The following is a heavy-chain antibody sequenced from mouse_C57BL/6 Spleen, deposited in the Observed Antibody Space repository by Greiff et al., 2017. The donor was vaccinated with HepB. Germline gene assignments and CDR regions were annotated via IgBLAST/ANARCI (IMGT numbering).Heavy chain of an antibody. CDR2: INPSSGYT. V-gene: IGHV1-4*01. D-gene: IGHD1-1*01. CDR1: GYTFTSYT. Sequence: QVQLQQSGAELARPGASVKMSCKASGYTFTSYTMHWVKQRPGQGLEWIGYINPSSGYTKYNQKFKDKATLTADKSSSTDYMQLSSLTSEDSAVYYCARFFITTVVATRGAMDYWGQGTSVTVSS. J-gene: IGHJ4*01. CDR3: ARFFITTVVATRGAMDY.